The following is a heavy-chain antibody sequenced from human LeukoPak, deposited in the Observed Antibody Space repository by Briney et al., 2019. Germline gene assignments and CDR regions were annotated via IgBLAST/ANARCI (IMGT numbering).Heavy chain of an antibody. J-gene: IGHJ3*01. D-gene: IGHD6-13*01. Sequence: KTSETLSLTCAVYGGSFSGYYWSWIRQPPGKGLEWIGEINHSGSTNYNPSLKSRVTISVDTSKNQFSLKLSSVTAADTAVYYCARRSVWAAEMGYWGQGTMVTVSS. CDR1: GGSFSGYY. V-gene: IGHV4-34*01. CDR3: ARRSVWAAEMGY. CDR2: INHSGST.